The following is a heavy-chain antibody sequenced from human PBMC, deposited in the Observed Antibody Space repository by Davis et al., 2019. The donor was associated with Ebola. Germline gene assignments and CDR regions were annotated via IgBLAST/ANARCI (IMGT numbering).Heavy chain of an antibody. J-gene: IGHJ4*02. V-gene: IGHV1-3*01. Sequence: ASVKVSCRASGYTFTSYDINWVRQATGQRLEWMGWINAGNGNTKYSQKFQGRVTITRDTSASTAYMELSSLRSEDTAVYYCARDQTYYSNYVNFDYWGQGTLVTVSS. CDR2: INAGNGNT. CDR1: GYTFTSYD. D-gene: IGHD4-11*01. CDR3: ARDQTYYSNYVNFDY.